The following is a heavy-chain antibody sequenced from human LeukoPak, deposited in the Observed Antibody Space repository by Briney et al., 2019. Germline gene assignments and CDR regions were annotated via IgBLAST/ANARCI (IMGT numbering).Heavy chain of an antibody. D-gene: IGHD3-10*01. J-gene: IGHJ4*02. CDR3: ARGGFYGSGSYSGSGFEY. Sequence: GGSLRLSCAASGFTVSGNYMSWVRQAPGRGLQWVSVIYSGGGTYYADSVKGRFTISRDNSKNTLYLQMNGLRAEDTAVYYCARGGFYGSGSYSGSGFEYWGQGTLVTVSS. CDR1: GFTVSGNY. V-gene: IGHV3-53*01. CDR2: IYSGGGT.